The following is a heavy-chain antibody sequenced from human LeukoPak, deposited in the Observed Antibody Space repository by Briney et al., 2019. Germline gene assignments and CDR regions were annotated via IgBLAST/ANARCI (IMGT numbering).Heavy chain of an antibody. V-gene: IGHV4-39*07. CDR2: IYYSGST. CDR3: ARVGFYDILTGYKPVWSYY. J-gene: IGHJ4*02. Sequence: SETLSLTCTVSGGSISSSSYYWGWIRQPPGKGLEWIGSIYYSGSTYYNPSLKSRVTISVHTSKNQFSLKLSSVTAADTAVYYCARVGFYDILTGYKPVWSYYWGQGTLVTVSS. CDR1: GGSISSSSYY. D-gene: IGHD3-9*01.